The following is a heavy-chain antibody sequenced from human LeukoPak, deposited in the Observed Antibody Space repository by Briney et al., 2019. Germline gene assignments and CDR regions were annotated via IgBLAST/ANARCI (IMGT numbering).Heavy chain of an antibody. V-gene: IGHV3-21*01. CDR2: ISSSSSYI. CDR1: GFTFSSYS. D-gene: IGHD6-13*01. J-gene: IGHJ4*02. Sequence: GGSLRLSCAASGFTFSSYSMNWVRQAPGKGLEWDSSISSSSSYIYYADSVKGRFTISRDNAKNSLYLQMNSLRAEDTAVCYCARDLLTYSSSWDYWGQGTLVTVSS. CDR3: ARDLLTYSSSWDY.